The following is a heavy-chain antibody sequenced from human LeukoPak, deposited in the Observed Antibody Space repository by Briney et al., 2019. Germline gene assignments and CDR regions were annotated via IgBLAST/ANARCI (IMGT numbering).Heavy chain of an antibody. D-gene: IGHD2-15*01. V-gene: IGHV4-39*01. Sequence: SETLSLTCTVSGDSISSSNSYWGWIRQPPGKGLEWIGSIYYSGSTYYNPSLKSRVTISVDTSKNQFSLKLSSVTAADTAVYYCARHSRYCSGGSCYSTPLYWGQGTLVTVSS. CDR1: GDSISSSNSY. J-gene: IGHJ4*02. CDR2: IYYSGST. CDR3: ARHSRYCSGGSCYSTPLY.